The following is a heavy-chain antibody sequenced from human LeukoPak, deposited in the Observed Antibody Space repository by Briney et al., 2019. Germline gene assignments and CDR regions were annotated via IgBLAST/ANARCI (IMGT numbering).Heavy chain of an antibody. J-gene: IGHJ6*02. Sequence: PGGSLSLSCAASGFTLSDWTMSWVRQAPGKGLEWVSSIGSDDNKHYSESVRGRFAISRDNSKNTLFLQMSSLRAEDTALYYCAKELHYYVAMDVRGPGTTVTVSS. D-gene: IGHD3-10*02. V-gene: IGHV3-23*01. CDR2: IGSDDNK. CDR1: GFTLSDWT. CDR3: AKELHYYVAMDV.